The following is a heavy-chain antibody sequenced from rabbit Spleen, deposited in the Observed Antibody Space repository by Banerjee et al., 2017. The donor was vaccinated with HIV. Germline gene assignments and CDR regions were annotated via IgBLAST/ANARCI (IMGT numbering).Heavy chain of an antibody. CDR1: GFPSSSNR. CDR3: AGNYVNGFDP. Sequence: LEESGGGPATPGGTLTRTSTAFGFPSSSNRRYWVRKAPGKGLEWTAFIDSNDGDTDNGNWPYGRVTISKAPSTTVPLQMASLTAPDPAPYFCAGNYVNGFDPWGPGTLVTVS. D-gene: IGHD1-1*01. CDR2: IDSNDGDT. J-gene: IGHJ2*01. V-gene: IGHV1S45*01.